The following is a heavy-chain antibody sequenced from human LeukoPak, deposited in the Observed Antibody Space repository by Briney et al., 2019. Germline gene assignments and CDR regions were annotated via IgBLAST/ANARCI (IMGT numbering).Heavy chain of an antibody. CDR3: ASKYYGSGSDY. CDR2: IRRDGSSR. D-gene: IGHD3-10*01. Sequence: GGSLRLSCAASGFQFSNYWMTWVRQAPGKGLEWVANIRRDGSSRSYVDSVQGRFTISRDNSKNTLYLQMNSLRAEDTAVYYCASKYYGSGSDYWGQGTLVTVSS. CDR1: GFQFSNYW. V-gene: IGHV3-7*01. J-gene: IGHJ4*02.